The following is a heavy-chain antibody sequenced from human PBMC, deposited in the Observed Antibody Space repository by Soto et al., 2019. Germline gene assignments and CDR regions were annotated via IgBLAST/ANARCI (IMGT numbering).Heavy chain of an antibody. J-gene: IGHJ4*02. CDR2: ISGSGGST. Sequence: GGSLRLSCAASGFTFSSYAMSWVRQAPGKGLEWVSAISGSGGSTYYADSVKGRFTISRDNSKNTLYLQMNSLRAEDTAVYYCAKDGHPYYYDSSGYYVYWGQGTLVTVSS. V-gene: IGHV3-23*01. D-gene: IGHD3-22*01. CDR1: GFTFSSYA. CDR3: AKDGHPYYYDSSGYYVY.